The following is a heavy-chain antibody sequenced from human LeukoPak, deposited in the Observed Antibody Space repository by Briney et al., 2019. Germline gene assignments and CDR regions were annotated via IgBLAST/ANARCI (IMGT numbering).Heavy chain of an antibody. J-gene: IGHJ4*02. CDR1: GYAFMNYG. Sequence: ASVKVSCKASGYAFMNYGISWVRQAPGQGLEWMGWISTYNGNTTLAQKLLGRVTMATDRSTTTAYMELRSLRSDDTAVYYCARGINSGYDWWGQGTLVTVSS. CDR2: ISTYNGNT. CDR3: ARGINSGYDW. D-gene: IGHD5-12*01. V-gene: IGHV1-18*01.